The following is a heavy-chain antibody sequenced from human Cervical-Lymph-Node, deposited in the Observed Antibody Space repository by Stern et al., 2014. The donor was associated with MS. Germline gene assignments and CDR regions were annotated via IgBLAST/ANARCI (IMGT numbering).Heavy chain of an antibody. Sequence: VQLVESGGGVVQPGRSLRLSCAASGFTFSSYGMHWVRQAPGKGLEWGAVIWDDGSNKYYADSVKGRFTISRDNSKNTLYLQMNSLRAEDTAVYYCARTYSGSYYSYYYGMDVWGQGTTVTVSS. CDR2: IWDDGSNK. J-gene: IGHJ6*02. V-gene: IGHV3-33*01. CDR3: ARTYSGSYYSYYYGMDV. CDR1: GFTFSSYG. D-gene: IGHD1-26*01.